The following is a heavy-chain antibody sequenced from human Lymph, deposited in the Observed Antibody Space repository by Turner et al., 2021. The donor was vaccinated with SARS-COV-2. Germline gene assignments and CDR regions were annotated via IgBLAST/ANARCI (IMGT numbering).Heavy chain of an antibody. Sequence: EVQLVESGGGLVQPGGSLRLSCAASGFTFSSYAMHWVRQAQGKGLEYVSAISSEGVSTYYANSVKGRFTISRDNSKNTLYLQMGSRIAEDMAVYYCARDWRAGNYWGQGTLVTVSS. J-gene: IGHJ4*02. CDR3: ARDWRAGNY. D-gene: IGHD3-3*01. CDR2: ISSEGVST. CDR1: GFTFSSYA. V-gene: IGHV3-64*01.